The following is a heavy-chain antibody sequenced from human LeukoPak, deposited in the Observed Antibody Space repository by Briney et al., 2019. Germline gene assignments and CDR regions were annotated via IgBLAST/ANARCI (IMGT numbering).Heavy chain of an antibody. V-gene: IGHV4-59*08. J-gene: IGHJ5*02. CDR1: NDSISSYY. CDR3: ARRGTAVGTRRFDP. Sequence: SETLSLTCTVSNDSISSYYWSWIRQPPGKGLEWIGYIYYSGSTNYNPSLKSRVTISVDTSKNQFSLKLNSVTAADTAVYYCARRGTAVGTRRFDPWGPGTLVTVSS. CDR2: IYYSGST. D-gene: IGHD6-13*01.